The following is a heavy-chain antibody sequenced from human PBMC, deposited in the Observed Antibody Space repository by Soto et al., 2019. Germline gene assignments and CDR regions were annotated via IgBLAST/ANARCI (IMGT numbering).Heavy chain of an antibody. V-gene: IGHV3-48*03. CDR3: ARGALQSQWLRLYYFDH. CDR2: ISSSGSTI. D-gene: IGHD5-12*01. Sequence: EVQLVESGGGLVQPGGSLRLSCAASGFTFSSYEMNWVRQAPGKGLEWVSYISSSGSTIYYADSVKGRFTISRDNAKNSLYLQMNSLRAEDTAVYYCARGALQSQWLRLYYFDHWGQGTLVTVSS. CDR1: GFTFSSYE. J-gene: IGHJ4*02.